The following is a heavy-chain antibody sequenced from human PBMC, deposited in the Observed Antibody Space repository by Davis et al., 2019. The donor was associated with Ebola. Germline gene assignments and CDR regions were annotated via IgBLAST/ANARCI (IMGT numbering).Heavy chain of an antibody. CDR1: GYTFTGYY. CDR2: INPSGGST. V-gene: IGHV1-46*01. CDR3: ARDASSAFDY. J-gene: IGHJ4*02. Sequence: ASVKVSCKASGYTFTGYYMHWVRQAPGQGLEWMGIINPSGGSTSYAQKFQGRVTMTRDTSTSTAYMELSRLRSDDTAVYYCARDASSAFDYWGQGTLVTVSS.